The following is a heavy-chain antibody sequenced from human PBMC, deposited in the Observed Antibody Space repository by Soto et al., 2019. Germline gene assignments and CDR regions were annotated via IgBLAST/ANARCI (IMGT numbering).Heavy chain of an antibody. CDR3: ARDHSGYSSGWYGYYYYGMDV. CDR2: INPNSGGT. Sequence: GASVKVSCKASGYNFTSYYMHWLRQAPGQGLEWMGLINPNSGGTNYAQKFQGWVTRTRDTSISTACMELSRLRSDDTAVYYCARDHSGYSSGWYGYYYYGMDVWGQGTTVTVSS. CDR1: GYNFTSYY. V-gene: IGHV1-2*04. J-gene: IGHJ6*02. D-gene: IGHD6-19*01.